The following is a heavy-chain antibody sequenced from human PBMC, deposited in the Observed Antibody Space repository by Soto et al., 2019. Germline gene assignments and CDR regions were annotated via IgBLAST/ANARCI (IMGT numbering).Heavy chain of an antibody. D-gene: IGHD4-17*01. CDR3: ARAAVDYGDYEDYYYGMDV. Sequence: ASVKVSCKASGYTFTSYAMHWVRQAPGQRLEWMGWINAGNGNTKYSQKFQGRVTITRDTSASTAYMELSSLRSEDTAVYYCARAAVDYGDYEDYYYGMDVWGQGTTVTVSS. J-gene: IGHJ6*02. CDR1: GYTFTSYA. V-gene: IGHV1-3*01. CDR2: INAGNGNT.